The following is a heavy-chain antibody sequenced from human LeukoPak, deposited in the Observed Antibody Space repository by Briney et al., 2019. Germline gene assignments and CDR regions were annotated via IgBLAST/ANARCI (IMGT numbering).Heavy chain of an antibody. CDR2: ISITNSYI. CDR1: GFTFSSYH. Sequence: GGSLRLSCVVSGFTFSSYHMNWVRQAPGKGLEWVSSISITNSYIYYADSVTGRFTISRDNAKNSLYLQMNSLRAEDTAVYYCARDIGIAVATYYYMDVWGKGTTVTVSS. V-gene: IGHV3-21*01. J-gene: IGHJ6*03. D-gene: IGHD6-19*01. CDR3: ARDIGIAVATYYYMDV.